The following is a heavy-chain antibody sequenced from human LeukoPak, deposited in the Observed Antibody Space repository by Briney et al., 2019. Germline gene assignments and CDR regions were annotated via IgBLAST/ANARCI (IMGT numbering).Heavy chain of an antibody. Sequence: GGSLRLSCAASGFTFDDYGMSWVRQAPGKGLEWVSSISSSSDYIYYADSVKGRFTISRDNAKNSLYLQMNSLRAEDTALYYCARDQVRGLSDYWGQGTLVTVSS. D-gene: IGHD3-10*01. CDR2: ISSSSDYI. J-gene: IGHJ4*02. V-gene: IGHV3-21*04. CDR3: ARDQVRGLSDY. CDR1: GFTFDDYG.